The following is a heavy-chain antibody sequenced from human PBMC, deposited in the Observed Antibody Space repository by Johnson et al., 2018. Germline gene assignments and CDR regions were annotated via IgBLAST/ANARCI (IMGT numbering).Heavy chain of an antibody. CDR1: GFTFDDYT. J-gene: IGHJ6*03. V-gene: IGHV3-43*01. D-gene: IGHD2-2*01. CDR2: ISWDGGST. CDR3: AKDSCSSTSCYGYMDV. Sequence: VQLVESGGVVVQPGGSLRLSCAASGFTFDDYTMHWVRQAPGKGLEWVSLISWDGGSTYYADSVKGRFTISRDNSKNSLYLQMNSLRTGDTALYYCAKDSCSSTSCYGYMDVWGKGTTVTVSS.